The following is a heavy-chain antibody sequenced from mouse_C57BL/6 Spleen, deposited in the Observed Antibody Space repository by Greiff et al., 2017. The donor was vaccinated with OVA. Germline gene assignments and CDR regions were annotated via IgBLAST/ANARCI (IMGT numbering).Heavy chain of an antibody. D-gene: IGHD2-5*01. CDR3: ARHEEGAFYSNYVTYRYAMDY. CDR2: VYPGSGSI. CDR1: GYTFTEYT. Sequence: QVQLKQSGAELVKPGASVKLSCKASGYTFTEYTIHWVKQRSGQGLEWIGWVYPGSGSIKYNEKFKDKATLTADKSSSTVYMELSRLTSEDSAVYFCARHEEGAFYSNYVTYRYAMDYWGQGTSVTVSS. J-gene: IGHJ4*01. V-gene: IGHV1-62-2*01.